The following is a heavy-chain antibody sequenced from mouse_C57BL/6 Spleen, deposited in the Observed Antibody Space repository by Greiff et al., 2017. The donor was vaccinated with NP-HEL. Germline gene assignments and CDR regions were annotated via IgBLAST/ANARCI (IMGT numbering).Heavy chain of an antibody. J-gene: IGHJ4*01. CDR2: IHPNSGST. CDR3: AREVPYGNYGMDY. CDR1: GYTFTSYW. V-gene: IGHV1-64*01. D-gene: IGHD2-1*01. Sequence: QVQLQQPGAELVKPGASVKLSCKASGYTFTSYWMHWVKQRPGQGLEWIGMIHPNSGSTNYNEKFKSKATLTVDNSSSTAYMQLSSLTSEDSAVYYCAREVPYGNYGMDYWGQGTSVTVSS.